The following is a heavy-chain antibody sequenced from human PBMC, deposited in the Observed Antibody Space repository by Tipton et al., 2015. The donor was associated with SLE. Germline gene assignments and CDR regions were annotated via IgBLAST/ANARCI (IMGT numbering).Heavy chain of an antibody. D-gene: IGHD2-15*01. CDR3: AAELVGYYGMDV. V-gene: IGHV3-74*01. J-gene: IGHJ6*04. CDR1: GFTFSSYW. Sequence: SLRLSCAASGFTFSSYWMHWVRQAPGKGLVWVSRINLDGSSITYGDSVKGRFTISRDNAKSTLYLQMNSLRAEDSGVYYCAAELVGYYGMDVWGKGTTVTVSS. CDR2: INLDGSSI.